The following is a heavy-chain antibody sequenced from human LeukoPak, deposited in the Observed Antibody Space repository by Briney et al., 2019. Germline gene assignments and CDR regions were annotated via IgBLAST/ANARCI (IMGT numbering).Heavy chain of an antibody. Sequence: SETLSLTCTVSGGSISSYYWSWIRQPAGTALEWIGRIYTSGTITYNPSLKSRVTMSVDTSKNQFSLKLSSVTAADTAVYYCARSVRGGSTYLDYWGQGTLVTVSS. CDR3: ARSVRGGSTYLDY. CDR1: GGSISSYY. D-gene: IGHD3-16*02. J-gene: IGHJ4*02. CDR2: IYTSGTI. V-gene: IGHV4-4*07.